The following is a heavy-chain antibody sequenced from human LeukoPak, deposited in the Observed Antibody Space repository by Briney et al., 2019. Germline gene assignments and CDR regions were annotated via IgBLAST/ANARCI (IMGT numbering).Heavy chain of an antibody. Sequence: SETLSLTCTVSADSLSSGGHYWAWIRQFPGKGLESIGFIHHSGRSRHNPSLKDRVAISVDTSRKQFALKLSSVTASDTAMYYCSRGGNRFGGFYFDYWGQGIQVIVSS. CDR3: SRGGNRFGGFYFDY. CDR1: ADSLSSGGHY. V-gene: IGHV4-31*03. J-gene: IGHJ4*02. D-gene: IGHD3-10*01. CDR2: IHHSGRS.